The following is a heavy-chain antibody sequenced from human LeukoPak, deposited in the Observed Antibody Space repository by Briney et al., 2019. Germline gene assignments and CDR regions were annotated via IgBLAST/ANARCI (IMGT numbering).Heavy chain of an antibody. D-gene: IGHD5-24*01. CDR3: ARAIHGYNNIDY. CDR2: IYYSGST. Sequence: SETLSLTCTVSGGSISSSSYYWGWIRQPPGKGLEWIGSIYYSGSTYYNPSLKSRVTISVDTSKNQFSLKLSSVTAADTAVYYCARAIHGYNNIDYWGQGTLVTVSS. CDR1: GGSISSSSYY. J-gene: IGHJ4*02. V-gene: IGHV4-39*01.